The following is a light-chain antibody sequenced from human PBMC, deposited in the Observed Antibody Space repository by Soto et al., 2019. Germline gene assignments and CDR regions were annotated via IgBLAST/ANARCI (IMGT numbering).Light chain of an antibody. Sequence: EMVLTQSAATLSLSPGERAPLAXRASHTIRALLSWYPHRAGXAPRXXXADXSNRATGSPASLSGSGSGTDFTLPISSLEPAYFGAYYCQQRHNGTRTFGQGTRLEIK. J-gene: IGKJ5*01. CDR3: QQRHNGTRT. V-gene: IGKV3-11*01. CDR1: HTIRAL. CDR2: DXS.